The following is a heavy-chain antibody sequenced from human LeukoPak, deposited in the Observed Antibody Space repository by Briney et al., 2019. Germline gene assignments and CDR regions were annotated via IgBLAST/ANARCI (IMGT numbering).Heavy chain of an antibody. V-gene: IGHV4-34*01. Sequence: SETLSLTCAVYGGSFSGYYWSWIRQPPGKGLEWIGEINHSGSTNYNPSLKSRVTISVDTSKNQFSLKLSSVTAADTAVYYCARAREMATIYWYFDLWGRGTLVTVSS. CDR3: ARAREMATIYWYFDL. CDR2: INHSGST. D-gene: IGHD5-24*01. CDR1: GGSFSGYY. J-gene: IGHJ2*01.